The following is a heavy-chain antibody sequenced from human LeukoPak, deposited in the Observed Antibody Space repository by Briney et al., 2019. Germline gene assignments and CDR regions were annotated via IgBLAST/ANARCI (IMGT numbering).Heavy chain of an antibody. D-gene: IGHD6-13*01. V-gene: IGHV3-23*01. Sequence: GGSLRLSCAASGFTFSSYAMSWVRQAPGKGLGWVSAIGGSGGTTYYADSVKGRFTISRDNSKNTLYLQMNSLRAEDTAVYYCAKELHQLELDCYFDYWGQGTLVTVSS. CDR1: GFTFSSYA. CDR3: AKELHQLELDCYFDY. CDR2: IGGSGGTT. J-gene: IGHJ4*02.